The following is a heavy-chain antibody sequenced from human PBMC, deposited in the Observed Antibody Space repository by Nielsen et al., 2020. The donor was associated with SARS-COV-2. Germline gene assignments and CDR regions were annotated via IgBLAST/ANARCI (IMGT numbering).Heavy chain of an antibody. D-gene: IGHD3-9*01. Sequence: SETLSLTCTVSGGSISSSSYYWGWIRQPPGKGLEWIGSIYYSGSTYYNPSLKSRVTISVDTSKNQFSLKLSSVTAADTAVYYCARHYDILTGYDRGFDYWGQGTLVTVSS. J-gene: IGHJ4*02. CDR2: IYYSGST. V-gene: IGHV4-39*01. CDR1: GGSISSSSYY. CDR3: ARHYDILTGYDRGFDY.